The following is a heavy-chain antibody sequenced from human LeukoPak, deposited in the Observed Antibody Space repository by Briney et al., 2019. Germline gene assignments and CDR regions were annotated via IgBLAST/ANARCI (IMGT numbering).Heavy chain of an antibody. Sequence: SVKVSCKASGGTFSSYAISWVRQAPGQGLEWMGRIIPILGIANYAQKFQGRVTITADKSTSTAYMELSSLGSEDTAVYYCARGTIPATVTTRLSPDPLGYWGQGTLVTVSS. CDR3: ARGTIPATVTTRLSPDPLGY. J-gene: IGHJ4*02. CDR1: GGTFSSYA. D-gene: IGHD4-17*01. CDR2: IIPILGIA. V-gene: IGHV1-69*04.